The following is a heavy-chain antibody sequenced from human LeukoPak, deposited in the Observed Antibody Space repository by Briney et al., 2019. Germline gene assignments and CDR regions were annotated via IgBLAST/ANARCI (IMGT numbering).Heavy chain of an antibody. CDR1: GYTFTSYA. J-gene: IGHJ5*02. D-gene: IGHD3-3*01. CDR2: INTNTGNP. Sequence: ASVKVSCKASGYTFTSYAMNWVRQAPGQGLEWMGWINTNTGNPTYAQGFTGRFVFSLDTSVSTAYPQISSLKAEDTAVYYCARGDFWSGYSWFDPWGQETLVTVSS. CDR3: ARGDFWSGYSWFDP. V-gene: IGHV7-4-1*02.